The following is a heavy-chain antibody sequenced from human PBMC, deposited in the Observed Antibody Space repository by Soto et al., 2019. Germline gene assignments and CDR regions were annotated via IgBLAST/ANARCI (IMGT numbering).Heavy chain of an antibody. CDR2: ISSSSSTT. CDR1: GFTFSSYS. J-gene: IGHJ5*02. V-gene: IGHV3-48*04. CDR3: ARDYDRGAWFDP. Sequence: GGSLRLSCAASGFTFSSYSMNWVRQAPGKGLEWVSYISSSSSTTYYADSVKGRFTISRDNAKNSLYLQMNSLRAEDTAVYYCARDYDRGAWFDPWGQGTLVTVSS. D-gene: IGHD3-16*01.